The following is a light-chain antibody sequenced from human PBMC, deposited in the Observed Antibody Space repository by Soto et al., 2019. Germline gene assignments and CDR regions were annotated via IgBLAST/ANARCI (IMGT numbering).Light chain of an antibody. Sequence: EIVMTQSPATLSVSPGERATLSCRVSQSVSSNLAWYQQKPGQAPRLLIYGASTRATGIPARFSGSGSGTEFTLIFSSLQSEDVAVYYCQQYNNWPHTFGQGTKVEIK. CDR3: QQYNNWPHT. V-gene: IGKV3-15*01. CDR2: GAS. CDR1: QSVSSN. J-gene: IGKJ2*01.